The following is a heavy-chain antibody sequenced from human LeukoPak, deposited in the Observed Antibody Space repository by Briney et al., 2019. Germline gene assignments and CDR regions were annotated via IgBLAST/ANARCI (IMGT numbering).Heavy chain of an antibody. CDR3: ARAQWFGVVITYYFDY. J-gene: IGHJ4*02. CDR2: IYYSGST. D-gene: IGHD3-3*01. CDR1: DDSISSSSYY. Sequence: SETLSLTCTVSDDSISSSSYYWGGIRQPPGKGLEWIGSIYYSGSTYYNPSLRSRVTMSVDTSKNQFSLKLSSVTAADTAVYYCARAQWFGVVITYYFDYWGQGTLVIVSS. V-gene: IGHV4-39*07.